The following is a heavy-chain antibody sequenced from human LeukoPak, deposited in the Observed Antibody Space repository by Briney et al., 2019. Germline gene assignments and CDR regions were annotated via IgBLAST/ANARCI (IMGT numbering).Heavy chain of an antibody. J-gene: IGHJ3*02. D-gene: IGHD3-22*01. CDR2: ISSSSSYI. V-gene: IGHV3-21*01. Sequence: GGSLRLSCAASGFTFSSYSMNWVRQAPGKGLEWVSSISSSSSYIFYADSAKGRFTISRDNAKNSLYLQMNSLRAEDTAVYYCARDSHYDGSAAGLDDAFDIWGQGTMVTVSS. CDR3: ARDSHYDGSAAGLDDAFDI. CDR1: GFTFSSYS.